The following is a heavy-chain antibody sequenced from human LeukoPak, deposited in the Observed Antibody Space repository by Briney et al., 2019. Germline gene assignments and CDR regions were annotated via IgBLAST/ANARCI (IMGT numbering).Heavy chain of an antibody. V-gene: IGHV3-30-3*01. D-gene: IGHD6-19*01. J-gene: IGHJ4*02. Sequence: GGSLRLSCAASGFTFSSYAMHWVRQAPGKGLEWVAVISYDGSNKYYADSVKGRFTISRDNSKNTLYLQMNSLRAEDTAVYYCARGHSSGWYDHPSLDYWGQGTLVTISS. CDR1: GFTFSSYA. CDR3: ARGHSSGWYDHPSLDY. CDR2: ISYDGSNK.